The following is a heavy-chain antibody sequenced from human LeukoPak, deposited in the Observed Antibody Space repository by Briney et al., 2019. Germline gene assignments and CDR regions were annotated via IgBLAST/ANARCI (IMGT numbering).Heavy chain of an antibody. CDR3: AREYHRFYYYYMDV. CDR1: GGSFSGYY. V-gene: IGHV4-34*01. CDR2: INHSGST. D-gene: IGHD2-2*01. J-gene: IGHJ6*03. Sequence: SETLSLTCVVDGGSFSGYYWSWIRQPPGKGLEWIGEINHSGSTNYNPSLKSRVTISVDTSKNQFSLKLSSVTAADTAVYYCAREYHRFYYYYMDVWGKGTTVTVSS.